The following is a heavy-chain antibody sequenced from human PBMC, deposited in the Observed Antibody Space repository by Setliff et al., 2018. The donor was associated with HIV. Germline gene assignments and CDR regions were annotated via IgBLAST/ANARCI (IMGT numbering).Heavy chain of an antibody. CDR3: ARGARYAYYYESSGRFPRY. V-gene: IGHV4-31*03. D-gene: IGHD3-22*01. Sequence: LSLTCTVSGGSISDSDFYWSWIRQHPGKALEWIGYIHHSGSTFYSPSLKSRVTISIDTSKSQFSLRLSSVAAADTAVYYCARGARYAYYYESSGRFPRYWGQGTLVTVSS. J-gene: IGHJ4*02. CDR1: GGSISDSDFY. CDR2: IHHSGST.